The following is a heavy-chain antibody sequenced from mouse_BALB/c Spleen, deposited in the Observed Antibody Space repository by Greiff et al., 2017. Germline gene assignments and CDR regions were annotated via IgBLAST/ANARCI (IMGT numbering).Heavy chain of an antibody. J-gene: IGHJ4*01. D-gene: IGHD1-1*02. CDR3: ASGWASYAMDY. V-gene: IGHV1-9*01. CDR2: ILPGSGST. CDR1: GYTFSSYW. Sequence: VQLQQSGAELMKPGASVKISCKATGYTFSSYWIAWVKQRPGHGLEWIGEILPGSGSTNYNEKFKGKATFTADTSSNTAYMQLSSLTSEDSAVYYCASGWASYAMDYWGQGTSVTVSS.